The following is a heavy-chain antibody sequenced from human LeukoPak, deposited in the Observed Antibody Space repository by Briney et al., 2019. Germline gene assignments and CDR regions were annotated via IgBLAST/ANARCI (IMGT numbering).Heavy chain of an antibody. Sequence: SETLSLTCTVSSYSISSGYYWGWIRQPPGKGLEWIGSIYHSGSTYYNPSLKSRVTISVDTSKNQFSLKVTSVTAADTAVYYCARVGSPYYFDYWGQGTLVTVSS. CDR3: ARVGSPYYFDY. V-gene: IGHV4-38-2*02. CDR2: IYHSGST. CDR1: SYSISSGYY. J-gene: IGHJ4*02.